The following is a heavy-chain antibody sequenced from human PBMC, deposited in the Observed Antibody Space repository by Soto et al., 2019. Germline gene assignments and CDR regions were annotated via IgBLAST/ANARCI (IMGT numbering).Heavy chain of an antibody. D-gene: IGHD3-3*01. CDR1: GGSISSYY. CDR3: ARDDDFWSGPPMDV. J-gene: IGHJ6*02. Sequence: PSETLSLTCTVSGGSISSYYWSWIRQPPGKGLEWIGYIYYSGSTNYNPSLKSRVTISVDTSKNQFSLKLSSVTAADTAVYYCARDDDFWSGPPMDVWGQGTTVTVSS. V-gene: IGHV4-59*01. CDR2: IYYSGST.